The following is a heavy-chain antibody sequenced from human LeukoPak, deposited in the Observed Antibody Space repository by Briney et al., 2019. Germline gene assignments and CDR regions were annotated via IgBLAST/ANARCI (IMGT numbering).Heavy chain of an antibody. D-gene: IGHD3-22*01. Sequence: PSETLSLTCAVSGGSISSSNWWSWVRQPPGKGLEWIGEIYHSGSTNYNPSLKSRVTISVDTSKNQFSLKLSSVTAADTAVYYCAREMYYYDSSAVPRFDYWGQGTLVTVSS. CDR2: IYHSGST. V-gene: IGHV4-4*02. CDR1: GGSISSSNW. J-gene: IGHJ4*02. CDR3: AREMYYYDSSAVPRFDY.